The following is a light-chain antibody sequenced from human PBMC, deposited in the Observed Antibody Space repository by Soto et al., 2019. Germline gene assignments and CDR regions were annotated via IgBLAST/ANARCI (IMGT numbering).Light chain of an antibody. J-gene: IGLJ1*01. Sequence: QSALTQPASVSGSPGQSITISCTGTSSDVGGYNYVSWYQQHPGKAPKLMIYEVSNWPSGVSNRFSGSKSGNTASLTISGLQAEDEADYYCSSYTSISTLVFGTGTKLTVL. CDR1: SSDVGGYNY. CDR2: EVS. CDR3: SSYTSISTLV. V-gene: IGLV2-14*01.